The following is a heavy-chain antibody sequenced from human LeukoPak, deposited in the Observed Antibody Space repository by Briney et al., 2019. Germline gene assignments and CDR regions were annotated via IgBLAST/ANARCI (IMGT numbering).Heavy chain of an antibody. J-gene: IGHJ4*02. D-gene: IGHD3-10*01. CDR2: IYSGGST. Sequence: GGSLRLSCAASGFTFSSYAMSWVRQAPGNGLEGVSVIYSGGSTYYADSVKGRFTISRDDSKNTAYLQMNSLKTEDTAVYYCTRHEYYYGSGRDYWGQGTLVTVSS. CDR1: GFTFSSYA. CDR3: TRHEYYYGSGRDY. V-gene: IGHV3-23*03.